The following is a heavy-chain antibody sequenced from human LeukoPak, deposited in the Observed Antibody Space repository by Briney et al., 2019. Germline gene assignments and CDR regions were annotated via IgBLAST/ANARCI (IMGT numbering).Heavy chain of an antibody. CDR3: ARGPLVRLPSSFDP. V-gene: IGHV1-8*01. CDR2: MNPNSGNT. J-gene: IGHJ5*02. D-gene: IGHD3-16*02. Sequence: ASVKVSCKASGYTFTSYDINWVRQATGQGLEWMGWMNPNSGNTGSAQRFQGRVTMTRDTSRSTAYMELRSRTSEDTAVYYCARGPLVRLPSSFDPWGQGTLVTVSS. CDR1: GYTFTSYD.